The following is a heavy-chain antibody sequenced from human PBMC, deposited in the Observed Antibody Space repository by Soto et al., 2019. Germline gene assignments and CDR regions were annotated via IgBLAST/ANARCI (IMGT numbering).Heavy chain of an antibody. CDR3: ARECGYDFNYYYGMDV. Sequence: GESLKISCKGSGYSFTSYWISWVRQMPGKGLEWMGRIDPSDSYTNYSPSFQGHVTISADKSISTAYLQWSSLKASDTAMYYCARECGYDFNYYYGMDVWGQGTTVTVSS. CDR1: GYSFTSYW. D-gene: IGHD5-12*01. V-gene: IGHV5-10-1*01. J-gene: IGHJ6*02. CDR2: IDPSDSYT.